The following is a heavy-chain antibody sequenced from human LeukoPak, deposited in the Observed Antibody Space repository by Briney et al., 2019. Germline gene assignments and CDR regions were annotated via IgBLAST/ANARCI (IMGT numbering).Heavy chain of an antibody. J-gene: IGHJ4*02. CDR2: ITSDGSST. V-gene: IGHV3-74*01. CDR1: GFTFSSYW. CDR3: AKDGGYMNDF. Sequence: PGGSLRLSCVASGFTFSSYWMYWVRQAPGKGLVWVSRITSDGSSTRYADSVKGRFTISRDNAKNMVYLQMNSLRAEDTAVYYCAKDGGYMNDFWGQGTLVTVSS. D-gene: IGHD3-10*01.